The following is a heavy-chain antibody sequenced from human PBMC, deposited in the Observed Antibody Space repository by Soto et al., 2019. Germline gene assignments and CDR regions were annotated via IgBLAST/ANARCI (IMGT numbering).Heavy chain of an antibody. CDR2: IIPIFATA. CDR3: AGADSIISARLDL. Sequence: QVQLVQSGAEVKKAGSSVKVSCKASGGTFSNYAIFWVRQAPGQGLEWMGGIIPIFATANYAQKFQGRVTIAAAQSKSTAYMTLRSLRSDITAVYYLAGADSIISARLDLWGQATAFTVSS. V-gene: IGHV1-69*12. CDR1: GGTFSNYA. J-gene: IGHJ6*02.